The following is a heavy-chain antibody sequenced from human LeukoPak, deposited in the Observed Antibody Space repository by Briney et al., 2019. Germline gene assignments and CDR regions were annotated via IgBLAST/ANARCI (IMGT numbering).Heavy chain of an antibody. CDR1: GFTFSSYS. V-gene: IGHV3-21*01. CDR2: ISSSSSYI. Sequence: GGSLRLSCAASGFTFSSYSMNWVRQAPGKGLEWVSSISSSSSYIYYADSVKGRFTISRDNAKNSLYLQMNSLRAEDTAVYYLARAAPPPHPFAYWGREPLVTVSS. CDR3: ARAAPPPHPFAY. J-gene: IGHJ4*02.